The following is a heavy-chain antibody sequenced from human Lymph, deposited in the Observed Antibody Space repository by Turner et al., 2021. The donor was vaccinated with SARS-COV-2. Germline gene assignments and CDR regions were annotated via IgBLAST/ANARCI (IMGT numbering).Heavy chain of an antibody. CDR3: ARDVERYNDFWSGYAGGYGLDV. D-gene: IGHD3-3*01. CDR2: INPNSGGT. V-gene: IGHV1-2*02. Sequence: QVQLVQSGAEVKKPGASVTVSCKASGYTFTGFYMHWVRQAPGQGLEWMGWINPNSGGTNYAQKFQGRVTMTSDTSISTAYMELSRLRSDDTAVYYCARDVERYNDFWSGYAGGYGLDVWGQGTTVTVSS. J-gene: IGHJ6*02. CDR1: GYTFTGFY.